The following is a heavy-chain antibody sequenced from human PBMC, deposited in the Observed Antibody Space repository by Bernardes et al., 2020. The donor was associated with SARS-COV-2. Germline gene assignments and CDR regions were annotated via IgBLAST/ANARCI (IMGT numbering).Heavy chain of an antibody. J-gene: IGHJ5*02. CDR2: IVVGSGNT. V-gene: IGHV1-58*02. D-gene: IGHD3-10*01. CDR1: GFTFTSSA. Sequence: SVKVSCKASGFTFTSSAMQWVRQARGQRLEWIGWIVVGSGNTNYAQKFQERVTITRDMSTSTAYMELSSLRSEDTAVYYCAAGPMVRGVGDSVYPWGQGTLVTVSS. CDR3: AAGPMVRGVGDSVYP.